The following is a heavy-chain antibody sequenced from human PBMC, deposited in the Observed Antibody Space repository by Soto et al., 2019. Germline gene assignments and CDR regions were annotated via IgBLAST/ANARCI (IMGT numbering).Heavy chain of an antibody. V-gene: IGHV3-23*01. CDR3: ARCTVDTIVTSGRCHNLDP. CDR1: GYTFSSSA. Sequence: EVQLLDSGGGLVQPGGYLRLSCAASGYTFSSSAMSWVRQAPGKGLEWVSAVSGSGGTTYYADSVRGRFTISRDNSKNTLYLQMNSLRAEDTAIYFCARCTVDTIVTSGRCHNLDPWGQGTLVTVSS. D-gene: IGHD5-18*01. J-gene: IGHJ5*02. CDR2: VSGSGGTT.